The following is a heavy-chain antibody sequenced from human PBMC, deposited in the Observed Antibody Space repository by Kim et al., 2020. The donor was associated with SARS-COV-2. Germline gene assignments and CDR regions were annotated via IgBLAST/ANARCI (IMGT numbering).Heavy chain of an antibody. CDR3: ARDDSRGYWG. J-gene: IGHJ4*02. CDR2: ST. V-gene: IGHV3-53*04. D-gene: IGHD3-22*01. Sequence: STNYADCVEGRFTISRHNTKDTVYLQMNSLRVEDTAVYYCARDDSRGYWGWGQGTLVTVSS.